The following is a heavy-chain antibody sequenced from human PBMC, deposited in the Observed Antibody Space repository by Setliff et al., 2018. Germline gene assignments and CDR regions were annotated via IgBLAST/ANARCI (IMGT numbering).Heavy chain of an antibody. CDR2: TIPKCGTT. J-gene: IGHJ6*03. Sequence: SVKVSCKASGPTFSSYGISWVRQAPGQGLEWMGGTIPKCGTTEYAQEFQGRLTITTDESTNTAFMQLSSLRSDDTAVYYCVREGVDSRSSTDYRYYMDVWGKGTTVTVSS. D-gene: IGHD3-22*01. CDR3: VREGVDSRSSTDYRYYMDV. V-gene: IGHV1-69*05. CDR1: GPTFSSYG.